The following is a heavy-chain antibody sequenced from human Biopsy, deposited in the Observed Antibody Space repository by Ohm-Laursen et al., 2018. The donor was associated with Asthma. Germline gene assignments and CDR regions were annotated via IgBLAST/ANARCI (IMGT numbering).Heavy chain of an antibody. CDR2: IHKSGNT. V-gene: IGHV4-59*13. CDR3: ARGEGRGIQLWSLDP. Sequence: SDTLSLTCRVSGGSISSANWRWLRKSPATGMEWIGYIHKSGNTNYNPSLKSRVTISLDTSKNHFSLRLSFVTAADTAVYFCARGEGRGIQLWSLDPWGQGILVTVSS. CDR1: GGSISSAN. D-gene: IGHD5-18*01. J-gene: IGHJ5*02.